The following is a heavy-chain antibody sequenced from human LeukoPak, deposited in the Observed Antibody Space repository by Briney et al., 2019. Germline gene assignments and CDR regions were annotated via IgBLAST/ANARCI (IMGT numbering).Heavy chain of an antibody. CDR2: ISSSSFYI. J-gene: IGHJ4*02. CDR3: SRVQDSGDYGPGDY. Sequence: KAGGSLRLSCAASGFTFSSYSMHWARLAPGKGLEWVSSISSSSFYIYYADSVKGRFTISRDNAKNSLYLQMNSLRADDTAVYYCSRVQDSGDYGPGDYWGQGTLVTVSS. V-gene: IGHV3-21*01. D-gene: IGHD4-17*01. CDR1: GFTFSSYS.